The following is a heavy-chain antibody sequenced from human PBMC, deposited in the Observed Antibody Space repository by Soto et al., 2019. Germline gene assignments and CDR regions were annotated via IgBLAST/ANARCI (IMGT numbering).Heavy chain of an antibody. Sequence: SETLSLTCAVSGGSISSAGCCCRCRQQPPGKGLEWIGYIYHSGSTYYNPSFKSRDTIAVDRSKNQFSLKLSSVTAADTAVYYSARSQTTVPSYDYWGQGTRVTVFS. CDR1: GGSISSAGCC. V-gene: IGHV4-30-2*01. J-gene: IGHJ4*02. CDR3: ARSQTTVPSYDY. CDR2: IYHSGST. D-gene: IGHD4-17*01.